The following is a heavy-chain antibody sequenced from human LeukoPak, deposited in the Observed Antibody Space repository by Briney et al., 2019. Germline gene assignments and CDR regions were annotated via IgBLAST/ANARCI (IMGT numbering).Heavy chain of an antibody. Sequence: PGGSLRLSCAASGFTFSNYALSWVRQAPGKGLEWVSAISGSGGSTYYADSVKGRFTISRDNSKNTLYLQMNSLRAEDTAVYYCAKRHYGSGSYYTDFDYWGQGTLVTVSS. CDR1: GFTFSNYA. CDR2: ISGSGGST. J-gene: IGHJ4*02. D-gene: IGHD3-10*01. CDR3: AKRHYGSGSYYTDFDY. V-gene: IGHV3-23*01.